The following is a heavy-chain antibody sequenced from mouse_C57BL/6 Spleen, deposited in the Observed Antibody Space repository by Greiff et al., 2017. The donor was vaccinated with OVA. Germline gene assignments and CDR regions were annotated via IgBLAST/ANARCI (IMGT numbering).Heavy chain of an antibody. CDR1: GYTFTSYG. CDR2: IYPRSGNT. J-gene: IGHJ4*01. Sequence: QVQLQQSGAELARPGASVKLSCKASGYTFTSYGISWVKQRTGQGLEWIGEIYPRSGNTYYNEKFKGKATLTADKSSSTAYMELRSRTSEDSAVYFCARRDYYGSRRAMDYWGQGTSVTVSS. CDR3: ARRDYYGSRRAMDY. V-gene: IGHV1-81*01. D-gene: IGHD1-1*01.